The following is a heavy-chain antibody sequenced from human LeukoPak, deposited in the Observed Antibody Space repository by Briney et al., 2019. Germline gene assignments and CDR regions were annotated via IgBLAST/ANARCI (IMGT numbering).Heavy chain of an antibody. J-gene: IGHJ3*01. CDR3: WCVGRGAFVV. D-gene: IGHD2-8*02. CDR1: GFTFPKYY. CDR2: INPSGGST. Sequence: ASVKDTLQSSGFTFPKYYMHDVRQPPGQGLEWMGIINPSGGSTSYPQKFQGRVTMTRDTSTSTVYMELSSLRSEETIVYGWWCVGRGAFVVCGQGTLVTVSS. V-gene: IGHV1-46*01.